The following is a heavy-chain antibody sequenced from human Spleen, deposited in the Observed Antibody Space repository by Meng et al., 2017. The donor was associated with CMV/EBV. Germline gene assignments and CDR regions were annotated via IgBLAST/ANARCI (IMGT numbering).Heavy chain of an antibody. J-gene: IGHJ5*02. D-gene: IGHD3-10*01. CDR2: ITPILDVA. CDR1: GGDFNNHT. Sequence: SCKSSGGDFNNHTISWMRQAPEQGLEWMGRITPILDVADYAQTLQGRVTITADKSTSTAYMQLSSLRSEDTAIYYCAKVSGSGWFDPWGQGTLVTVSS. V-gene: IGHV1-69*02. CDR3: AKVSGSGWFDP.